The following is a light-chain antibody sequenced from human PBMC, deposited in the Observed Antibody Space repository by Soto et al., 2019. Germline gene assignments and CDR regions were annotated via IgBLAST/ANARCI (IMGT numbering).Light chain of an antibody. CDR1: QNLSRY. CDR2: GAS. Sequence: EVVFTQSPSTLSLSPGDRASLSCRASQNLSRYFLAWYQQKAGQTPRLLIYGASSRATGVPARFSGSGSGTEFTLTISSLQSEDFALYYCQHYHNWSITFGQGTRLEI. J-gene: IGKJ5*01. CDR3: QHYHNWSIT. V-gene: IGKV3-15*01.